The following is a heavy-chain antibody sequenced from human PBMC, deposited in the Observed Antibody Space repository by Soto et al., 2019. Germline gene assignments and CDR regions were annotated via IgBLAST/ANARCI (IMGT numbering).Heavy chain of an antibody. Sequence: GGSLRLSCAASGFTFSSYGMHWVRQAPGKGLEWVAVISYDGSNKYYADSVKGRFTISRDNSKDTVFLQMNSLRTEDTAVYYCAKDVTSSWPPDYWGQGTLVTVYS. V-gene: IGHV3-30*18. D-gene: IGHD6-13*01. J-gene: IGHJ4*02. CDR3: AKDVTSSWPPDY. CDR2: ISYDGSNK. CDR1: GFTFSSYG.